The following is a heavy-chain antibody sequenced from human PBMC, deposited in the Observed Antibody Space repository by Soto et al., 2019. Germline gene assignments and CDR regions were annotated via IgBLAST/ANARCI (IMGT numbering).Heavy chain of an antibody. CDR2: ISYDGSNK. CDR3: ARDRIQLWSYGMDV. J-gene: IGHJ6*02. D-gene: IGHD5-18*01. Sequence: GGSLRLSCAASGFTFSSYAMHWVRQAPGKGLEWVAVISYDGSNKYYADSVKGRFTISRDNSKNTLYLQMNSLRAEDTAVYYCARDRIQLWSYGMDVWGQGTTVTVSS. CDR1: GFTFSSYA. V-gene: IGHV3-30-3*01.